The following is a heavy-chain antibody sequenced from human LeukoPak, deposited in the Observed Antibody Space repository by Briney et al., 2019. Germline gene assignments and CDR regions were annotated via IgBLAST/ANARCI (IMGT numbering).Heavy chain of an antibody. CDR2: ISWNSGSI. CDR3: ATGYTSGTRIDY. J-gene: IGHJ4*02. CDR1: GFTFDDYA. V-gene: IGHV3-9*01. Sequence: GRSLRLSCAASGFTFDDYAMHWVRQAPGKGLEWVSGISWNSGSIGYADSVKGRFTISRDNANNFLYLQVSSLRAEDTAVYYCATGYTSGTRIDYWGQGTLVSVSS. D-gene: IGHD6-19*01.